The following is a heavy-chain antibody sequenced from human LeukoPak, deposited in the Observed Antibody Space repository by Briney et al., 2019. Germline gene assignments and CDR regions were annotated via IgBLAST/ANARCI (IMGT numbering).Heavy chain of an antibody. Sequence: SETLSLTCTVSGGSISSYYWSWIRQPPGKGLEWIGYIYYSGSTNYNPSLKSRVTISVDTSKNQFSLKLSSVTAADTAVYYCAGVRYYYDSSGYFTDKKSNNWFDPWGQGTLVTVFS. CDR3: AGVRYYYDSSGYFTDKKSNNWFDP. V-gene: IGHV4-59*01. D-gene: IGHD3-22*01. J-gene: IGHJ5*02. CDR2: IYYSGST. CDR1: GGSISSYY.